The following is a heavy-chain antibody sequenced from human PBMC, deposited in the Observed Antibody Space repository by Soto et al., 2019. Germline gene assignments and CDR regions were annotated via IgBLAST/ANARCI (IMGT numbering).Heavy chain of an antibody. D-gene: IGHD6-19*01. Sequence: EVQLVESGGGLVQPGGSLRLSCAASGFTFSSYWMHWVRQAPGKGLVWVSRINSDGSSTSYADSVKGRFTISRANAKNTLYLQMNSLRAEDTAVYYCARDATGSGWSSYYFDYWGQGTLVTVSS. CDR2: INSDGSST. CDR3: ARDATGSGWSSYYFDY. J-gene: IGHJ4*02. V-gene: IGHV3-74*01. CDR1: GFTFSSYW.